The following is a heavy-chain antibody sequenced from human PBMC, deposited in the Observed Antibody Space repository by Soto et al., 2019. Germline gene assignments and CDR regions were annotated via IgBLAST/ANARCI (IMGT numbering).Heavy chain of an antibody. Sequence: QVQLVQSGAEVKKPGTSVKVSCKASGYTFTGYYMHWVRQAPGQGLEWMGWINPNSGATNYAQKLQGRVAMTRDTSLSTAYMELSTLRSDDTAVYFCARAYGSGNYFNYWGQGTLVTVSS. V-gene: IGHV1-2*02. D-gene: IGHD3-10*01. J-gene: IGHJ4*02. CDR2: INPNSGAT. CDR3: ARAYGSGNYFNY. CDR1: GYTFTGYY.